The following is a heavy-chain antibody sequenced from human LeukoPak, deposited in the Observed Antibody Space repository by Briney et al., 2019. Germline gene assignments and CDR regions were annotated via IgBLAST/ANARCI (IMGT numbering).Heavy chain of an antibody. CDR3: ARPLVTHFYYCYYGMDV. V-gene: IGHV7-4-1*02. Sequence: ASVKVSCKASGYTFTSYAMNWVRQAPGQGLEWMGWINTNTGNPTYAQGFTGRFVVSLDTSVSTAYLQISSLKAEDTAVYYCARPLVTHFYYCYYGMDVWGQGTTVTVSS. CDR1: GYTFTSYA. CDR2: INTNTGNP. J-gene: IGHJ6*02. D-gene: IGHD3-9*01.